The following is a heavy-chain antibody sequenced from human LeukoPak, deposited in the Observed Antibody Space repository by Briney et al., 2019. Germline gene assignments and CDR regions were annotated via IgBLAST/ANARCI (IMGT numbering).Heavy chain of an antibody. CDR3: ARGFGGLGELDFDY. V-gene: IGHV1-2*02. CDR1: GYTFTGYH. D-gene: IGHD3-10*01. J-gene: IGHJ4*02. Sequence: GASVKVSCKASGYTFTGYHIHWVRQAPGQGLEWMGWINTNSGGRSYEQKFQGRVTMTRDTSVSTAYMELSSLRSDDTAVYYCARGFGGLGELDFDYWGQGTLVSVSS. CDR2: INTNSGGR.